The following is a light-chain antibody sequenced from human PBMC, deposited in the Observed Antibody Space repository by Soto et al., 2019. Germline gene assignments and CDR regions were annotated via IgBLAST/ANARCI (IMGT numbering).Light chain of an antibody. Sequence: SYELTQPPSVSVAPGKTARVTCGGNNIGSKSVHWYQRKPGQAPVLVIYYDSDRPSGIPERFSGSNSGITATLTISRVEAGDEADYYCQVWDGNTNHVVFGGGTKLTVL. V-gene: IGLV3-21*04. CDR2: YDS. J-gene: IGLJ2*01. CDR1: NIGSKS. CDR3: QVWDGNTNHVV.